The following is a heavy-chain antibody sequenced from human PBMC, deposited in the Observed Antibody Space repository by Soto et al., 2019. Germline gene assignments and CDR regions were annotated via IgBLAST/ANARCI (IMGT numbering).Heavy chain of an antibody. CDR3: ARHPRLRFLEWPPYYYYYYMDV. J-gene: IGHJ6*03. CDR1: GGSISSSSYY. V-gene: IGHV4-39*01. Sequence: PSETLSLTCTVSGGSISSSSYYWGWIRQPPGKGLEWIGSIYYSGSTYYNPSLKSRVTISVDTSKNQFSLKLSSVTAADTAVYYCARHPRLRFLEWPPYYYYYYMDVWGKGTTVTVSS. D-gene: IGHD3-3*01. CDR2: IYYSGST.